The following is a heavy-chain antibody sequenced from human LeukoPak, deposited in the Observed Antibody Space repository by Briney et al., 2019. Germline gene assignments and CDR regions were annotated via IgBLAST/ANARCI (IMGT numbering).Heavy chain of an antibody. D-gene: IGHD2-2*01. V-gene: IGHV4-61*01. CDR1: GGSISSSSYY. J-gene: IGHJ3*02. Sequence: SETLSLTCTVSGGSISSSSYYWSWIRQPPGKGLEWIGYIYYSGSTNYNPSLKSRVTISVDTSKNQFSLKLSSVTAADTAVYYCARAGGCSSTSCYYDAFDIWGQGTMVTVSS. CDR2: IYYSGST. CDR3: ARAGGCSSTSCYYDAFDI.